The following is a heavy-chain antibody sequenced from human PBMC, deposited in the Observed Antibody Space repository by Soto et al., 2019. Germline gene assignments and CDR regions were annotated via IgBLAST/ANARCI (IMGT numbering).Heavy chain of an antibody. V-gene: IGHV3-49*03. CDR1: GFTFGDYA. D-gene: IGHD2-2*01. J-gene: IGHJ6*02. CDR3: TRDIVVVPAASPHRYFDFWSGQTPPNIGYYGMDV. Sequence: GGSLRLSCTASGFTFGDYAMSWFRQAPGKGLEWVGFIRSKAYGGTTEYAASVKGRFTISRDDSKSIAYLQMNSLKTEDTAVYYCTRDIVVVPAASPHRYFDFWSGQTPPNIGYYGMDVWGQGTTVTVSS. CDR2: IRSKAYGGTT.